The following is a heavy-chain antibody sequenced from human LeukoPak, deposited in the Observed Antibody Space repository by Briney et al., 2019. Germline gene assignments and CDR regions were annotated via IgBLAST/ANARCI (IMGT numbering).Heavy chain of an antibody. CDR2: IYYSGST. D-gene: IGHD2-15*01. CDR3: ARDPEILDAFDI. J-gene: IGHJ3*02. V-gene: IGHV4-30-4*07. CDR1: GGSISSGGYS. Sequence: SQTLSLTCAVSGGSISSGGYSWNWIRQPPGKGLEWIGYIYYSGSTYYNPSLKSRVTISVDKSKNQFSLPLTSVTAADTAVYYCARDPEILDAFDIWGQGTMVTVSS.